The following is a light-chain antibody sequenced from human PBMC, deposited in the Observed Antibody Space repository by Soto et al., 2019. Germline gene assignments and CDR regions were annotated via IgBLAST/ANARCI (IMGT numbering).Light chain of an antibody. Sequence: QSVLTQPPSVSAAPGQKVIISCSGGTFDIGKNYVSWYQHLPGTAPKLIIYDTEKRIAGVPDRFSASKSGTSATLAISGLQTGDEANYFCGTWDRSLTYYLFGTGTKVTVL. CDR3: GTWDRSLTYYL. CDR2: DTE. J-gene: IGLJ1*01. V-gene: IGLV1-51*01. CDR1: TFDIGKNY.